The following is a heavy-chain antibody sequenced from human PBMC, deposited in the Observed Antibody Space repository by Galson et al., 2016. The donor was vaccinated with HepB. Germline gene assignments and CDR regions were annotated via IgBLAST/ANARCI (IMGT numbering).Heavy chain of an antibody. CDR1: GFTFSTYA. V-gene: IGHV3-23*01. Sequence: SLRLSCAASGFTFSTYAMSLVRQAPGKGLEWVSGISGSGDTKFADSVKGRFTISRDNSKTTLYLQMNSLRVEDTAVYYCAKISVQYSYHYWGFDYRGQGTLVTVSS. CDR3: AKISVQYSYHYWGFDY. CDR2: ISGSGDT. J-gene: IGHJ4*02. D-gene: IGHD5-18*01.